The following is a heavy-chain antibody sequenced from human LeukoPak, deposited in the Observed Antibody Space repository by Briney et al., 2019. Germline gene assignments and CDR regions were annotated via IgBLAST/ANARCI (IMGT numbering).Heavy chain of an antibody. D-gene: IGHD2-21*02. Sequence: SQTLSLTCTVSGGSISSGGYYWSWIRQHPGKGLEWIGYIYYGGSTYYNPSLKSRVTISVDTSKNQSSLKLSSVTAADTAVYYCARAKAPPCGGDCYTVISYYYYGMDVWGKGTTVTVSS. CDR1: GGSISSGGYY. CDR3: ARAKAPPCGGDCYTVISYYYYGMDV. J-gene: IGHJ6*04. V-gene: IGHV4-31*03. CDR2: IYYGGST.